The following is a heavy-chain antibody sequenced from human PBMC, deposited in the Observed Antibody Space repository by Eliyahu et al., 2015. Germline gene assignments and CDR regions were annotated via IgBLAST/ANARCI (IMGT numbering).Heavy chain of an antibody. CDR1: GXTXSSYA. D-gene: IGHD5-18*01. V-gene: IGHV3-23*04. Sequence: EVQLVESGGGLVQPGGSLRLSCAASGXTXSSYARSWXRXAPGKGLEWVSAISGSGGSTYYADSVKGRFTISRDNSKNTLYLQMNSLRAEDTAVYYCAKVPIFRVGYSYGFGFSIWGQGTLVTVSS. J-gene: IGHJ4*02. CDR2: ISGSGGST. CDR3: AKVPIFRVGYSYGFGFSI.